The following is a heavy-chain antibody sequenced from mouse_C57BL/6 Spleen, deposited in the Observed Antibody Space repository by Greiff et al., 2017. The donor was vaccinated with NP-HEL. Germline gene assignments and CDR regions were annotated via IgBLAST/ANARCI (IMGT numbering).Heavy chain of an antibody. CDR2: IDPADSYT. J-gene: IGHJ4*01. CDR3: ARKGGRGYAMDY. Sequence: QVQLQQPGAELVMPGASVKLSCTASGFTFTSYWMPWVKQRPGQGLEWIGEIDPADSYTNYIQKFKGKSTFTVDKSSSTAYLQLSSLTSEDSAVYYCARKGGRGYAMDYWGQGTSVTVSS. V-gene: IGHV1-69*01. CDR1: GFTFTSYW.